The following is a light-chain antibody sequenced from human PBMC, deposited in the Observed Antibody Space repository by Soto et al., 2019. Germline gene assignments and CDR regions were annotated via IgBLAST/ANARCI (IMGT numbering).Light chain of an antibody. V-gene: IGLV2-8*01. Sequence: QSVLTQPPSASGFPGQSVTISFTGTSSDVGYYDYVSWYQQHPGKAPKLVIYEVTKRPSGVPDRVSASKSGNTASLTVSGLRAEDEADYYCSSYAGSNNFVFGSGTKLPV. J-gene: IGLJ1*01. CDR2: EVT. CDR3: SSYAGSNNFV. CDR1: SSDVGYYDY.